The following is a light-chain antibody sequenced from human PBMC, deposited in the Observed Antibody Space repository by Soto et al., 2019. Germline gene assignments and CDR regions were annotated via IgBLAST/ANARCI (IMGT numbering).Light chain of an antibody. V-gene: IGLV2-23*01. CDR1: SSDVGSYDL. CDR2: EDT. CDR3: CSYAGSGTFV. Sequence: QSVLTQPASVSGSPGQSITISCTGTSSDVGSYDLVSWYQQPPGKAPKLMIYEDTKRPSGISTRFSGSKSGNAASLTISGLQAEDEVDYYCCSYAGSGTFVFGTGTKVTVL. J-gene: IGLJ1*01.